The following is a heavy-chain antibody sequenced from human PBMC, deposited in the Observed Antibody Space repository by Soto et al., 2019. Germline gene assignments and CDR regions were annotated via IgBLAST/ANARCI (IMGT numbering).Heavy chain of an antibody. Sequence: ASVKVSCKASGYTITGYYMHWVRQAPGQGLEWMGWINPNSGGTNYAQKFQGWVTMTRDTSISTAYMELSRLRSDDTAVYYCARDRLRFLEWLAPNPYYYYGMDVWGQGTTVTVSS. CDR2: INPNSGGT. CDR3: ARDRLRFLEWLAPNPYYYYGMDV. D-gene: IGHD3-3*01. V-gene: IGHV1-2*04. J-gene: IGHJ6*02. CDR1: GYTITGYY.